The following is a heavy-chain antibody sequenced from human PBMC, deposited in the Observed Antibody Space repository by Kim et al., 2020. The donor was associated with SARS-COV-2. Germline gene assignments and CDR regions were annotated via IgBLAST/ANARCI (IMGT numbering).Heavy chain of an antibody. CDR1: GGSISSYY. J-gene: IGHJ4*02. CDR2: IYYSGST. V-gene: IGHV4-59*13. CDR3: ARVGRGDSPFDY. D-gene: IGHD2-21*02. Sequence: SETLSLTCTVSGGSISSYYWSWIRQPPGKGLEWIGYIYYSGSTNYNPSLKSRVTISVDTSKNQFSLKLSSVTAADTAVYYCARVGRGDSPFDYWGQGTLVTVSS.